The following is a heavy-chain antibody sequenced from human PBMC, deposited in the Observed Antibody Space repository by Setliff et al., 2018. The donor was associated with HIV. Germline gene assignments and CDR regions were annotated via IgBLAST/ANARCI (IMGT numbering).Heavy chain of an antibody. CDR3: ARYRYYYDSSGYGRWFDP. Sequence: PSETLSLTCTVSGGSISSSSYYWGWIRQPPGKGLEWIGNIYYSGSTYYNPSLKSRVTISVDTSENQFSLRLNSVTAADTAVYYCARYRYYYDSSGYGRWFDPWGQGTQVTVSS. CDR2: IYYSGST. CDR1: GGSISSSSYY. D-gene: IGHD3-22*01. J-gene: IGHJ5*02. V-gene: IGHV4-39*01.